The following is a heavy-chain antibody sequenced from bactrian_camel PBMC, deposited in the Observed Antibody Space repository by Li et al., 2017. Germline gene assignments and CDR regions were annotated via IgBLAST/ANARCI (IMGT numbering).Heavy chain of an antibody. Sequence: QVQLVESGGESVHTGGALRLSCLVSGGTLRGADWGWYRLPPGGECELVSTLDQSGTTYYIDSVKDRFTISQDNAKNTVYLHMYNLKPEDTAMYYCTATPTFASGCSSDSWGTPASDYGYWGQGTQVTVS. J-gene: IGHJ4*01. D-gene: IGHD5*01. CDR2: LDQSGTT. CDR1: GGTLRGAD. CDR3: TATPTFASGCSSDSWGTPASDYGY. V-gene: IGHV3S57*01.